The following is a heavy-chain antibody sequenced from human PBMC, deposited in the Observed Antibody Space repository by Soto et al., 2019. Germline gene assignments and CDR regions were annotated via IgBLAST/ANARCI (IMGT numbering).Heavy chain of an antibody. CDR2: IYHIGST. Sequence: SATLSITCTVSGGSVRDGSYYWAWLRQPPGKGLEWIGHIYHIGSTIYNPSLKSRVTISIDTSKSQFSLNLNSMTAADTAVYYCAGYNWNYYFDPWGQGTLVTVSS. CDR3: AGYNWNYYFDP. CDR1: GGSVRDGSYY. J-gene: IGHJ5*02. D-gene: IGHD1-7*01. V-gene: IGHV4-61*01.